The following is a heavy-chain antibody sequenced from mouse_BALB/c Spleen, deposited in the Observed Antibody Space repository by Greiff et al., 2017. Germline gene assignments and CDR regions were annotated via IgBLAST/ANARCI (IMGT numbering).Heavy chain of an antibody. D-gene: IGHD2-1*01. CDR2: IDPENGDT. CDR1: GFNIKDYY. Sequence: EVQLQQSGAELVRSGASVKLSCTASGFNIKDYYMHWVKQRPEQGLEWIGWIDPENGDTEYAPKFQGKATMTADTSSNTAYLQLSSLTSEDTAVYYCNGGNHFDYWGQGTTLTVSS. CDR3: NGGNHFDY. J-gene: IGHJ2*01. V-gene: IGHV14-4*02.